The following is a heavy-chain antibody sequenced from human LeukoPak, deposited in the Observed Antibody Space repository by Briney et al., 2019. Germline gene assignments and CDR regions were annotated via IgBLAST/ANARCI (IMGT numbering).Heavy chain of an antibody. Sequence: GGALVPSCADPGFTFSSYAMHWVRQAPGKGLEYVSAISSNGGSTYYADSVKGRFTISRDNSKNTLYLQMSSLRAEDTAVYYGVKDLSGYAFDYWGQGTLVTVSS. D-gene: IGHD5-12*01. J-gene: IGHJ4*02. CDR1: GFTFSSYA. V-gene: IGHV3-64D*09. CDR2: ISSNGGST. CDR3: VKDLSGYAFDY.